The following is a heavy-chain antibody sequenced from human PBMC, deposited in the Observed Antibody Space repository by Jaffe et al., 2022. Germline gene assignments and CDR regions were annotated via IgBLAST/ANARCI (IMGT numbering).Heavy chain of an antibody. Sequence: QVQLQESGPGLVKPSETLSLTCAVSGYSISSGYYWGWIRQPPGKGLEWIGSIYHSGSTYYNPSLKSRVTISVDTSKNQFSLKLSSVTAADTAVYYCARRLVELGGSDAFDIWGQGTMVTVSS. V-gene: IGHV4-38-2*01. CDR3: ARRLVELGGSDAFDI. J-gene: IGHJ3*02. CDR2: IYHSGST. CDR1: GYSISSGYY. D-gene: IGHD3-16*01.